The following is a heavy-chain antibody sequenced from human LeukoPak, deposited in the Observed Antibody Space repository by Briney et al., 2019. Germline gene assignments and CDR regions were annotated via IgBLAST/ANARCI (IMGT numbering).Heavy chain of an antibody. CDR1: GFTFSSYS. J-gene: IGHJ3*02. CDR3: ARDPFSYYYDSSGYSNAYAFDI. D-gene: IGHD3-22*01. CDR2: ISSSSSYI. Sequence: GGSLRLSCAASGFTFSSYSMNWVRQAPGKGLEWVSSISSSSSYIYYADSVKGRFTISRDNAKNSLHLQMNSLRAEDTAVYYCARDPFSYYYDSSGYSNAYAFDIWGQGTMVTVSS. V-gene: IGHV3-21*01.